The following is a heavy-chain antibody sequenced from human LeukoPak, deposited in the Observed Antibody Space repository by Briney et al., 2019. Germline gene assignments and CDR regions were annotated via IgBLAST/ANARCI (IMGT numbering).Heavy chain of an antibody. CDR3: ESASSDEQRLDVAYFDY. Sequence: PSETLSPTCTVSGGSIGSSSYYWGWIRQPPGKGLEWIGSIYYSGNTYYSPSLKSRVTISVDTSKNQFSLKLSSVTAADTAVYYCESASSDEQRLDVAYFDYWGQGTLVTVSS. J-gene: IGHJ4*02. CDR1: GGSIGSSSYY. CDR2: IYYSGNT. V-gene: IGHV4-39*01. D-gene: IGHD6-25*01.